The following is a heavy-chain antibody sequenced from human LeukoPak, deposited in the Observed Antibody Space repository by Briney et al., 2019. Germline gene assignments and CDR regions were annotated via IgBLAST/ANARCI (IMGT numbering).Heavy chain of an antibody. CDR3: VSVTYSSGSPWDH. V-gene: IGHV1-2*02. D-gene: IGHD3-22*01. Sequence: VASVKVSCKASGYTFTDYYIHWVRQAPGQGLEWMGWMYPSSGDTRYAPRFQGRVTMTRDASISTAYMELSRLTSDDTAVYYYVSVTYSSGSPWDHWGQGTLVTVSS. CDR2: MYPSSGDT. CDR1: GYTFTDYY. J-gene: IGHJ4*02.